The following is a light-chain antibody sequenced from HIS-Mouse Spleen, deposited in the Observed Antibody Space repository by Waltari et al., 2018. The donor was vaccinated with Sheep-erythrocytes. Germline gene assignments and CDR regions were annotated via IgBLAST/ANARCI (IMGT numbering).Light chain of an antibody. CDR3: QQRSNWLT. CDR1: QSVSSY. J-gene: IGKJ4*01. Sequence: EIVLTQSPATLSLSPGERATLSCRASQSVSSYLAWYQQKPGQAPRLLIYDASTRATGIPARFSGSGSGTDFTITISSLEPEDFAVDYCQQRSNWLTFGGGTKVEIK. CDR2: DAS. V-gene: IGKV3-11*01.